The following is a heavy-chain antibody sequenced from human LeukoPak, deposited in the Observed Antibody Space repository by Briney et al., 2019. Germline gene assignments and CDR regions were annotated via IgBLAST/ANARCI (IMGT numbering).Heavy chain of an antibody. V-gene: IGHV3-30*18. CDR1: GFTFSSYG. D-gene: IGHD6-13*01. CDR3: AKDRDSSSWYQSSDWFDP. CDR2: ISYDGSNK. Sequence: GGSLRLSCAASGFTFSSYGMHWVRQAPGKGLEWVAVISYDGSNKYYADSVKVRFTISRDNSKNTLYLQMNSLRAEDTAVYYCAKDRDSSSWYQSSDWFDPWGQGTLVTVSS. J-gene: IGHJ5*02.